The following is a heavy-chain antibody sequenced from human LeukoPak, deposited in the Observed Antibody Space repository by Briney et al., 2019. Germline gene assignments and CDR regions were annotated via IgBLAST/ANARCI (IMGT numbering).Heavy chain of an antibody. D-gene: IGHD6-6*01. CDR3: RYGSSSGDY. CDR2: VSPDGSAT. Sequence: GGSLRLSCAASGFTFSTSWMNWVRHGPGRGPVWVSRVSPDGSATAYADSVKGRFTVSRDNAKNALYLQMNSLRADDTAVYYCRYGSSSGDYWGQGSLVTVSS. V-gene: IGHV3-74*01. CDR1: GFTFSTSW. J-gene: IGHJ4*02.